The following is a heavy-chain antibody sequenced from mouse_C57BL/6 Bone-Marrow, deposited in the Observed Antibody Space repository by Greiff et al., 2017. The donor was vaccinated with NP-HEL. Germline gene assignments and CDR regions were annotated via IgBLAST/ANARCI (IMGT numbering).Heavy chain of an antibody. Sequence: EVKLMESGAELVRPGASVKLSCTASGFNIKDDYMHWVKQRPEQGLEWIGWIDPENGDTEYASKFQGKATITADTSSNTAYLQLSSLTSEDTAVYYCTLYWLDYWGQGTTLTVSS. J-gene: IGHJ2*01. CDR1: GFNIKDDY. CDR2: IDPENGDT. D-gene: IGHD2-1*01. V-gene: IGHV14-4*01. CDR3: TLYWLDY.